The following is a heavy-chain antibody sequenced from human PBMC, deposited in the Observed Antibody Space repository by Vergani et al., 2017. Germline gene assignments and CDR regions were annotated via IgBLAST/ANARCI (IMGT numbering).Heavy chain of an antibody. V-gene: IGHV3-23*01. CDR3: ARIRGHKITMVRGVIIYLDY. CDR2: ISGSGGST. Sequence: EVQLLESGGGLVQPGGSLRLSCAASGFTFSSYAMSWVRQAPGKGLEWVSAISGSGGSTYYADSVKGRFTISRDNSKNTLYLQMNSLRAEDTAVYYCARIRGHKITMVRGVIIYLDYWGQGTLVTVSS. J-gene: IGHJ4*02. D-gene: IGHD3-10*01. CDR1: GFTFSSYA.